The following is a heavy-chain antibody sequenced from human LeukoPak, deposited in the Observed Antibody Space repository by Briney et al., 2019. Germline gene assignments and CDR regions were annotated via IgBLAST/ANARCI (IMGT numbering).Heavy chain of an antibody. Sequence: SGRSLRLSCAASGFIFSSYAMHWVRQAPGKGLEWVAVIWYDGSNKYYADSVKGRFTISRDNSKNTLYVQMNSLRVEDTAVYYCARDREMYYYYGMDVWGQGPTVTVSS. CDR3: ARDREMYYYYGMDV. J-gene: IGHJ6*02. CDR2: IWYDGSNK. D-gene: IGHD5-24*01. CDR1: GFIFSSYA. V-gene: IGHV3-33*01.